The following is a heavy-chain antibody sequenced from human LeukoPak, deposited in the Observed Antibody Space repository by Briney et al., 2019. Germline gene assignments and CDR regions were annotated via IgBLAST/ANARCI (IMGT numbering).Heavy chain of an antibody. J-gene: IGHJ1*01. D-gene: IGHD5-18*01. CDR1: GGSISSYY. CDR3: AGGRETAMSY. Sequence: SETLSLTCTVSGGSISSYYWSWIRQPPGKGLEWIGYIYYSGSTNYNPSLKSRVTISVDTSKNQFSLKLSSVTAADTAVYYCAGGRETAMSYWGQGTLVTVSS. CDR2: IYYSGST. V-gene: IGHV4-59*08.